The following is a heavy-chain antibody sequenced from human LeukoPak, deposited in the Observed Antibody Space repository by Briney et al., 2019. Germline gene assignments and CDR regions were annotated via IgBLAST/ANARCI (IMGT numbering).Heavy chain of an antibody. CDR2: ISGSGGST. J-gene: IGHJ4*02. Sequence: GGSLRLSCAASGFTFSSYAMSWVRQAPGKGLEWVSAISGSGGSTYYADSVKGRFTISRDNSKNTLYLQMNSLRAEDTAVYYCAKRGIAAAGPPCDLFDYWGQGTLVTVSS. CDR3: AKRGIAAAGPPCDLFDY. CDR1: GFTFSSYA. D-gene: IGHD6-13*01. V-gene: IGHV3-23*01.